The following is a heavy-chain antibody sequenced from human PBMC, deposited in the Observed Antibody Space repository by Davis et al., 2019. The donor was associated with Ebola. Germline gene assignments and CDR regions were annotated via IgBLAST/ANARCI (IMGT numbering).Heavy chain of an antibody. Sequence: SQTLSLTCAVHGGSFSGYYWSWIRQPPGKGLEWIGEINYSGTIKYTPSLESRVTISVDTSKNQFSLKLNSVTAADTAVYYCARDIGVAATPDYWGQGTLVTVSS. V-gene: IGHV4-34*01. J-gene: IGHJ4*02. CDR3: ARDIGVAATPDY. CDR2: INYSGTI. CDR1: GGSFSGYY. D-gene: IGHD2-15*01.